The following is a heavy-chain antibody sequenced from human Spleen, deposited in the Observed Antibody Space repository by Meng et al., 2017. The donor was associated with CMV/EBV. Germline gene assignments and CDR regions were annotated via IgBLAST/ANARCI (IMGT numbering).Heavy chain of an antibody. V-gene: IGHV1-69*05. D-gene: IGHD5-18*01. Sequence: SGGTFSSYVISWVRQAPGQGLEWMGGIIPIFGSANYAQKFQGRVTITTDESTSTAYMELSSLRSEDTAVYYCARGSGYSYGYNWFDPWGQGTLVTVSS. CDR1: GGTFSSYV. J-gene: IGHJ5*02. CDR3: ARGSGYSYGYNWFDP. CDR2: IIPIFGSA.